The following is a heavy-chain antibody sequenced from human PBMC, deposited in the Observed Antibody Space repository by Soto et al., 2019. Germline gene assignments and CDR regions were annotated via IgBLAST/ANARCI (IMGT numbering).Heavy chain of an antibody. CDR1: GFTFSSFS. D-gene: IGHD1-26*01. CDR2: MSSGSSYK. J-gene: IGHJ6*02. Sequence: GGSLRLSCAASGFTFSSFSMTWVRQAPGKGLEWVSSMSSGSSYKYYADSVKGRFTVSRDNAKNSLYLQMNSLGVEDTAMYYCAKVRREGLYYYTMDVWGQGTTVTVSS. CDR3: AKVRREGLYYYTMDV. V-gene: IGHV3-21*01.